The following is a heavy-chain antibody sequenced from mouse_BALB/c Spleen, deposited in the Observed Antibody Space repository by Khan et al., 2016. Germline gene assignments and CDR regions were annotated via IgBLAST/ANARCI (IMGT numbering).Heavy chain of an antibody. CDR1: GYSFTGYN. J-gene: IGHJ4*01. V-gene: IGHV1S135*01. CDR3: ARGGHYYGSNYAMDD. D-gene: IGHD1-2*01. CDR2: IDPYYGDT. Sequence: VQLQQSGPELEKPGASVKISCKASGYSFTGYNMNWVKQIIGKSLEWIGNIDPYYGDTTYNQKFKGKATLTVDKSSSTAYIHLRNLTSEDSAVFYCARGGHYYGSNYAMDDWGQGTSVTGAS.